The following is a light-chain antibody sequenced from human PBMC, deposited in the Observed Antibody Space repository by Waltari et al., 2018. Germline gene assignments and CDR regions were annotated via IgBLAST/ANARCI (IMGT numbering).Light chain of an antibody. CDR3: QVWNSSPDHPGNWV. Sequence: YVLTQPPSVSVAPGQTARIACGGNNIGRNSVPWYQQKSGQAHVLVVYDDRDRPSGIPERFSGSNSGNTATLTISRVEAGDEADYHCQVWNSSPDHPGNWVFGGGTKLTVL. CDR1: NIGRNS. CDR2: DDR. J-gene: IGLJ3*02. V-gene: IGLV3-21*02.